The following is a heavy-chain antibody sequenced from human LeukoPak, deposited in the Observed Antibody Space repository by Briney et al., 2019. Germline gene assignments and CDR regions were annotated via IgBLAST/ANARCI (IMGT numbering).Heavy chain of an antibody. CDR1: GFTFSSYS. D-gene: IGHD3-22*01. CDR2: ISSSSSYI. Sequence: PGGSLRLSCAASGFTFSSYSMNWVRQAPGKGLEWVSSISSSSSYIYYADSVKGRFTISRDNAKNSLYLQMNSLRAEDTAVYYCARETLVVVAAKNYYDSSGYIDYWGQGTLVTVSS. CDR3: ARETLVVVAAKNYYDSSGYIDY. J-gene: IGHJ4*02. V-gene: IGHV3-21*01.